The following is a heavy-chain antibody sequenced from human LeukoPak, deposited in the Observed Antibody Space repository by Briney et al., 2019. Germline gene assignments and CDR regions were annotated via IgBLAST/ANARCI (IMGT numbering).Heavy chain of an antibody. J-gene: IGHJ6*02. CDR3: AKATGIVGATPWDV. V-gene: IGHV3-23*01. D-gene: IGHD1-26*01. CDR1: GFTFSSYA. CDR2: ISGSGGST. Sequence: GGSLRLSCAASGFTFSSYAMSWVRQAPGKGLEWVSAISGSGGSTYYADSVKGRFTISRDNSKNPLYLQMNSLRAEDTAVYYCAKATGIVGATPWDVWGQGTTVTVSS.